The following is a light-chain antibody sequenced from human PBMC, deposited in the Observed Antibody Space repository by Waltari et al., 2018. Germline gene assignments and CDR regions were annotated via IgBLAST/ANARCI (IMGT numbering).Light chain of an antibody. J-gene: IGLJ3*02. CDR1: ASNIGNNV. Sequence: QSVLTQPPSASGTPGQGVTLSCSGGASNIGNNVVNWYQQVPGKAPKLLIDRSDRRPAGVPDRFSGSKSGTSASLAISGLQSEDEADYYCAAWDDSLNGRWVFGGGTKVTVL. V-gene: IGLV1-44*01. CDR3: AAWDDSLNGRWV. CDR2: RSD.